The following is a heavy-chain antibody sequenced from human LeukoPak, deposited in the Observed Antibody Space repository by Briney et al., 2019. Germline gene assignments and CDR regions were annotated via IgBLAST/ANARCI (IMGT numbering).Heavy chain of an antibody. CDR1: GFTFSSYA. Sequence: GGSLRLSCAASGFTFSSYAMRWVRQAPGKGLEWVAVISYDGSNKYYADSVKGRFTISRDNSKNTLYLQMNSLRAEDTAVYYCARDQNDFWSGYYFDYYYMDVWGKGTTVTVSS. D-gene: IGHD3-3*01. V-gene: IGHV3-30*04. CDR3: ARDQNDFWSGYYFDYYYMDV. J-gene: IGHJ6*03. CDR2: ISYDGSNK.